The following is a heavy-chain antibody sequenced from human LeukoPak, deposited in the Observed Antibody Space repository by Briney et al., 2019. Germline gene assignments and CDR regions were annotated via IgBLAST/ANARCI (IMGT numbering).Heavy chain of an antibody. Sequence: GGSLRLSCAASGFTFSSYAMHWVRQAPGKGLEWVAVISYDGSNKYYADSVKGRLTISRDNSKNTLYLQMNSLRAEDTAVYYCARASEGNYYGMDVWGQGTTVTVSS. J-gene: IGHJ6*02. CDR3: ARASEGNYYGMDV. CDR1: GFTFSSYA. D-gene: IGHD1-14*01. V-gene: IGHV3-30-3*01. CDR2: ISYDGSNK.